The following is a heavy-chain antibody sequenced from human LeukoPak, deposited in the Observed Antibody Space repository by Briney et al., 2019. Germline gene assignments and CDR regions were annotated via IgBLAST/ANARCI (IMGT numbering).Heavy chain of an antibody. CDR1: GFIFSSYA. Sequence: GGSLRLFCAASGFIFSSYAMHWVRQAPGKGLEWVAVISYDGSNKYYADSVKGRFTISRDNSKNTLYLQMNSLRAEDTAVYYCARELAATVDYYYGMDVWGQGTTVTVSS. J-gene: IGHJ6*02. V-gene: IGHV3-30*04. CDR2: ISYDGSNK. D-gene: IGHD6-13*01. CDR3: ARELAATVDYYYGMDV.